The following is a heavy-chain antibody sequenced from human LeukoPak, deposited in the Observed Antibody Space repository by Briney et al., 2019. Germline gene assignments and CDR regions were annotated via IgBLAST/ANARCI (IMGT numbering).Heavy chain of an antibody. Sequence: PGGSLRLSCAASAFTFSSYSMNWVRQAPGKGLEWVSYISSSSSTIYYADSVKGRFTISRDNAKNSLYLQMNSLRAEDTAVYYCARDHSMITFGGVKEFDYWGQGTLVTVSS. D-gene: IGHD3-16*01. CDR1: AFTFSSYS. CDR3: ARDHSMITFGGVKEFDY. CDR2: ISSSSSTI. V-gene: IGHV3-48*01. J-gene: IGHJ4*02.